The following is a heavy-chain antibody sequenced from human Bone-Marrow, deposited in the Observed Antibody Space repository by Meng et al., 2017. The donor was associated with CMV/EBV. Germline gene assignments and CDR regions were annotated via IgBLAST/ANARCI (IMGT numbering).Heavy chain of an antibody. CDR3: ARDQAWFGP. V-gene: IGHV3-7*01. Sequence: RLSCAASVFTFSQYWMTWVRQAPGKGLELVANIKEDGSEKLYVDSVRGRFTISRDNAENSVYLQMNSLRVEDTAVYFCARDQAWFGPWGQGTLVTVSS. CDR1: VFTFSQYW. J-gene: IGHJ5*02. CDR2: IKEDGSEK.